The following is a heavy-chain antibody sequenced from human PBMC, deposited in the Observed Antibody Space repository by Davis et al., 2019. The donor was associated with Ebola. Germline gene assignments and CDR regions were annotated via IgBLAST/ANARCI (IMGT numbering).Heavy chain of an antibody. Sequence: GESLKISCAASGFTFSSYSMNWVRQAPGKGLEWVSSISSSSSYIYYADSVKGRFTISRDNAKNSLYLQMNSLRAEDTAVYYCARVARWLQLSYFDYWGQGTLVTVSS. CDR3: ARVARWLQLSYFDY. CDR1: GFTFSSYS. CDR2: ISSSSSYI. D-gene: IGHD5-24*01. V-gene: IGHV3-21*01. J-gene: IGHJ4*02.